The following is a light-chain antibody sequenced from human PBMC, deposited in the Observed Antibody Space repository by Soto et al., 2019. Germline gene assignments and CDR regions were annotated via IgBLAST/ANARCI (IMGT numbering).Light chain of an antibody. J-gene: IGLJ3*02. CDR1: SSDIGDYNY. V-gene: IGLV2-14*01. Sequence: QSALTQPASVSGSPGQSITISCTGTSSDIGDYNYVSWYQQHPGKAPKLMIYDVTNRPSGVPNRFSGSKSGNTASLTISGLQAEDEADYYCSSYTSSSARVFGGGTNVTVL. CDR3: SSYTSSSARV. CDR2: DVT.